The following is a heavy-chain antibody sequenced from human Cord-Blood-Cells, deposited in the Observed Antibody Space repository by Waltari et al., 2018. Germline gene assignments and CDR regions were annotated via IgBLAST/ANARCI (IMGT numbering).Heavy chain of an antibody. CDR3: TTDSYNFDY. D-gene: IGHD2-21*01. J-gene: IGHJ4*02. V-gene: IGHV3-15*01. Sequence: EVQLVESGGGLVKPGGSLRLSCAASGFTFSNAWLSWVRQAPGKGLEWVGRIKSKTDCGTTDYAAPVKGRFTISRDDSKNTLYLQMNSLKTEDTAVYYCTTDSYNFDYWGQGTLVTVSS. CDR1: GFTFSNAW. CDR2: IKSKTDCGTT.